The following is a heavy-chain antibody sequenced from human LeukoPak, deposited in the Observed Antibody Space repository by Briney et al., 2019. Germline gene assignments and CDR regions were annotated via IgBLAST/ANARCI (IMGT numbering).Heavy chain of an antibody. CDR3: ARTSIATRHFDY. J-gene: IGHJ4*02. CDR1: GGSISSDAYF. CDR2: IYYSGST. V-gene: IGHV4-31*03. D-gene: IGHD6-6*01. Sequence: SQTLSLTCTVSGGSISSDAYFWSWIRQHPGKGLEWIGYIYYSGSTYYNPSLKSRVTISVDTSKNQFSLKLCSVTAADTAVYYCARTSIATRHFDYWGQGTLVTVSS.